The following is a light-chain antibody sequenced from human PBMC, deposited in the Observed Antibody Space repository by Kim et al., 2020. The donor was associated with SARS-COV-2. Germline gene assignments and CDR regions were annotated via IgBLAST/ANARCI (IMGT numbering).Light chain of an antibody. V-gene: IGLV3-19*01. CDR2: DKN. J-gene: IGLJ2*01. CDR1: SLRSYY. Sequence: ALEQTVRITCQGDSLRSYYASWYQQKPGQAPVLVIYDKNNRPSGIPDRFSGSSSGNTASLTITGAQAEDEADYYCNSRDSSGNHVVFGGGTQLTVL. CDR3: NSRDSSGNHVV.